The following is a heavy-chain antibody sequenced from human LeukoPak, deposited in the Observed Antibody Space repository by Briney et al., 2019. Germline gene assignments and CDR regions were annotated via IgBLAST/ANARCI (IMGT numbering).Heavy chain of an antibody. CDR1: GYTLTESS. V-gene: IGHV1-24*01. CDR2: FDPEDGET. J-gene: IGHJ4*02. Sequence: ASVKVSCKVSGYTLTESSMHWVRQAPGKGLEWMGGFDPEDGETIYAQKFQGRVTMTEDTSTDTAYMELSSLRSEDTAVYYCATDGNYDILTGYYKGGFDYWGQGTLVTVSS. D-gene: IGHD3-9*01. CDR3: ATDGNYDILTGYYKGGFDY.